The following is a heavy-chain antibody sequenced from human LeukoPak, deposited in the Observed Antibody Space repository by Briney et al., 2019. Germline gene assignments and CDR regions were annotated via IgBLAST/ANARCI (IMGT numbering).Heavy chain of an antibody. V-gene: IGHV5-51*01. CDR2: IYPADSDI. CDR3: ARLKPMGGSSWYFDY. J-gene: IGHJ4*02. D-gene: IGHD6-13*01. Sequence: GDPLKISCKGSGYRFTSYWIGWVRQIPGNGLEWMAFIYPADSDIRYSPSFQGQVTISADKSISTAYLQWSSLKASDTAIYYCARLKPMGGSSWYFDYWGQGTLVTVSS. CDR1: GYRFTSYW.